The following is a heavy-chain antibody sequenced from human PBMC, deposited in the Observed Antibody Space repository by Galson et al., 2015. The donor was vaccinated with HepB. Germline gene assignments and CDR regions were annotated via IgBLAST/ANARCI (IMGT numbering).Heavy chain of an antibody. D-gene: IGHD3-3*01. V-gene: IGHV3-49*03. Sequence: SLRLSCAASGFTFGDYAMSWFRQAPGKGLEWVGFIRSKAYGGTTEYAASVKGRFTISRDDSKSIAYLQMNSLKTEDTAVYYCTRPQYDFWSGYYTRGAYYYYGMDVWGQGTRVTVSS. J-gene: IGHJ6*02. CDR1: GFTFGDYA. CDR3: TRPQYDFWSGYYTRGAYYYYGMDV. CDR2: IRSKAYGGTT.